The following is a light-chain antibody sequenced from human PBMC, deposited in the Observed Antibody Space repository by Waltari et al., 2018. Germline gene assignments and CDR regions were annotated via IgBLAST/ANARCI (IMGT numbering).Light chain of an antibody. Sequence: QSVLTQSPSASGTPGQRVTIPCSGSSSNIGANTVNWYQQFPGTPPRLLIYRNGQRPSGGPDLFCGSRSGTSASLAISGLQSEDETDYYCAAWDDSLNGWVFGGGTKLTVL. CDR3: AAWDDSLNGWV. V-gene: IGLV1-44*01. CDR1: SSNIGANT. CDR2: RNG. J-gene: IGLJ3*02.